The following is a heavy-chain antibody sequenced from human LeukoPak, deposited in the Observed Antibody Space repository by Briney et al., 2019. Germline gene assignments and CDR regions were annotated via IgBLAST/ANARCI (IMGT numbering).Heavy chain of an antibody. CDR2: IYHSGST. V-gene: IGHV4-4*02. J-gene: IGHJ4*02. CDR3: ASGDYDYFDY. CDR1: GGSISSSNW. D-gene: IGHD4-17*01. Sequence: SGTLSLTCAVSGGSISSSNWWSWVRQPPGKGLEWIGEIYHSGSTNYNPSLKSRVSILIDKSKNQFPLKLSSVTAADTAVYYCASGDYDYFDYWGLGTLVTVSS.